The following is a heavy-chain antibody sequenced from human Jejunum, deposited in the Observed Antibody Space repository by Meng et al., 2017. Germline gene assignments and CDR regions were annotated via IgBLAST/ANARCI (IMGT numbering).Heavy chain of an antibody. Sequence: EVQLLESGGALVQPGGALRLSCAASGFTFSTYAMSWVRQAPGKGLEWVSAISGSGASTNYGDSVKGRFTISRDKSKDTLYLQMNSLRVEDTAVYYCAKEAANWNRGWLDPWGQGTLVTVSS. CDR2: ISGSGAST. CDR3: AKEAANWNRGWLDP. D-gene: IGHD1-20*01. CDR1: GFTFSTYA. V-gene: IGHV3-23*01. J-gene: IGHJ5*02.